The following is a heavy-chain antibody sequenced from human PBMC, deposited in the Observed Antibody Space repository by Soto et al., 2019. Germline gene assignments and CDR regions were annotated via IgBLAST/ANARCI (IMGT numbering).Heavy chain of an antibody. CDR3: AIVHVNWNDAFPGPP. CDR1: GGTFSSYT. Sequence: QVQLVQSGAEVKKPGSSVKVSCKASGGTFSSYTISWVRQAPGQGLEWMGRIIPILGIANYAQKFQGRVTITADKSTSTAYMELSSLRAEDRDEYYCAIVHVNWNDAFPGPPWGEGTLVTVSS. D-gene: IGHD1-20*01. J-gene: IGHJ4*02. V-gene: IGHV1-69*02. CDR2: IIPILGIA.